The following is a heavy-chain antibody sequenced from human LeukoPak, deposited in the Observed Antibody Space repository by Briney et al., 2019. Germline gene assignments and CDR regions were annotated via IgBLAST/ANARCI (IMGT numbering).Heavy chain of an antibody. CDR3: ANTVVVPAAMGYDFWSGLYAFDI. J-gene: IGHJ3*02. V-gene: IGHV3-23*01. CDR2: ISGSGGST. Sequence: GGSLRLSCAASGFTFSSYAMSWVRHAPGKGLEWVSAISGSGGSTYYADSVKGRFTISRDNTKNTLYLQMNSLRAEDTAVYYCANTVVVPAAMGYDFWSGLYAFDIWGQGTMVTVSS. D-gene: IGHD2-2*01. CDR1: GFTFSSYA.